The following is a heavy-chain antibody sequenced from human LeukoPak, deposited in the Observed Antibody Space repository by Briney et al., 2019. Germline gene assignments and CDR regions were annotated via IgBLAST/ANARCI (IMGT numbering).Heavy chain of an antibody. CDR1: GGSISSYY. V-gene: IGHV4-59*01. D-gene: IGHD3-10*01. CDR2: ISYVGTT. J-gene: IGHJ4*02. Sequence: SETLSLTCTVSGGSISSYYWSWLRQPPGKGLEWIGYISYVGTTNYNPSLESRVTISLDTSKNQLSLSLRSVTAADTAVYYCARDRGSMVPFYYFDYWGQGTLVTVSS. CDR3: ARDRGSMVPFYYFDY.